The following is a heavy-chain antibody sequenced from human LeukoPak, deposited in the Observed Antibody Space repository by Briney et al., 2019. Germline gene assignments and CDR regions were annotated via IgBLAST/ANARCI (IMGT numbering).Heavy chain of an antibody. CDR2: IYYSGST. V-gene: IGHV4-59*01. Sequence: SETLSLTCTVSGGSISSYYWSWIRQPPGKGLEWIGYIYYSGSTNYNPSLKSRVTISVDTSKNQLSLKLSSVTAADTAVYYCARGLDDILTGYYLDYWGQGTLVTVSS. CDR1: GGSISSYY. D-gene: IGHD3-9*01. CDR3: ARGLDDILTGYYLDY. J-gene: IGHJ4*02.